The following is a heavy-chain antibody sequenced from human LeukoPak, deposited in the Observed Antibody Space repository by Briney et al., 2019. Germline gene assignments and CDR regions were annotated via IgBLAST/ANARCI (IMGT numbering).Heavy chain of an antibody. CDR1: GDSVSSNSAA. CDR3: ARTKKYSSSWYRTGDYYYYMDV. CDR2: TYYRSKWYN. J-gene: IGHJ6*03. Sequence: SQTLSLTCAISGDSVSSNSAAWNWFRQSPSRGLEWLGRTYYRSKWYNDYAVSVKSRITINPDTSKNQFSLQLNSVTPEDTAVYYCARTKKYSSSWYRTGDYYYYMDVWGKGTTVTVSS. V-gene: IGHV6-1*01. D-gene: IGHD6-13*01.